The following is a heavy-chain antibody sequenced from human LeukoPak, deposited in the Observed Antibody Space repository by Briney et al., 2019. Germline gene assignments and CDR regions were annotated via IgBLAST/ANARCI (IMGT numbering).Heavy chain of an antibody. V-gene: IGHV1-69*13. Sequence: GASVKVSCKVSGGTFRSYGISWVRQAPGQGLEWMGGIIPIFGTANYAQKFQGRVTITADESTSTAYMDLSSLKSEDTAVYWCARDKYCSDGNCDGGSKFDYWGQGTLVTVSS. J-gene: IGHJ4*02. CDR3: ARDKYCSDGNCDGGSKFDY. CDR2: IIPIFGTA. D-gene: IGHD2-15*01. CDR1: GGTFRSYG.